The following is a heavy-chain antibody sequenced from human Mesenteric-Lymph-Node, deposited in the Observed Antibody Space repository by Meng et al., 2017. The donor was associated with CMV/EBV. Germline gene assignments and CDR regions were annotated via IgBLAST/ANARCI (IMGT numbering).Heavy chain of an antibody. D-gene: IGHD3-10*01. J-gene: IGHJ3*02. CDR1: GFTFSDYY. V-gene: IGHV3-53*01. CDR2: TYSGGAT. CDR3: ARDRGVRGASWGAFDI. Sequence: GGSLRLSCAASGFTFSDYYMSWIRQAPGKGLEWVSITYSGGATHFAASVKGRFTISRDNSKNTLYLQMNSLGAEDTAVYYCARDRGVRGASWGAFDIWGQGTMVTVSS.